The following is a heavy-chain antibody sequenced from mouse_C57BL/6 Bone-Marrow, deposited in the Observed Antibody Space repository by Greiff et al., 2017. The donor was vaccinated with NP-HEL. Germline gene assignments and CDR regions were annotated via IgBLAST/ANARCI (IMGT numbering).Heavy chain of an antibody. CDR2: IWWDDDK. CDR3: ARNLYDYDGPSGFAY. V-gene: IGHV8-8*01. D-gene: IGHD2-4*01. Sequence: QVTLKESGPGILQPSQTLSLTCSFSGFSLSTFGMGVGWIRQPSGKGLEWLAHIWWDDDKYYNPALKSRLTISKDTSKNQVFLQIANVDTADTATYYCARNLYDYDGPSGFAYWGQGTLVTVSA. CDR1: GFSLSTFGMG. J-gene: IGHJ3*01.